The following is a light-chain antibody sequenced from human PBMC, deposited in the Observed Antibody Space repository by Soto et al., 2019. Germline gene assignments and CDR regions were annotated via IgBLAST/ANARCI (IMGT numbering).Light chain of an antibody. CDR3: QAWDDTTVM. Sequence: SYELTQSASVSVSPGQTASITCSVDNLKYNFISWYQQKSDQSPVMVIYEDNKRPSGIPERFSGSKSGKTATLTISETQAVDEADYYCQAWDDTTVMFGGGTKLTVL. V-gene: IGLV3-1*01. CDR2: EDN. J-gene: IGLJ3*02. CDR1: NLKYNF.